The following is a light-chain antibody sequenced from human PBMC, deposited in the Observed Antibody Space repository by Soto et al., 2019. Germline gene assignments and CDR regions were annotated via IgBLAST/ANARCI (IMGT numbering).Light chain of an antibody. Sequence: ENVLTQSPGTLSLSPGERATLSCRASQSISNSYLAWYQQKPGQTPSLLIYHASNRATGIPDRFSGSGSGTDFTLTISRLEPEDFAVYYCQQYGDSLRTFSGGTKVEIK. CDR2: HAS. V-gene: IGKV3-20*01. CDR1: QSISNSY. J-gene: IGKJ4*01. CDR3: QQYGDSLRT.